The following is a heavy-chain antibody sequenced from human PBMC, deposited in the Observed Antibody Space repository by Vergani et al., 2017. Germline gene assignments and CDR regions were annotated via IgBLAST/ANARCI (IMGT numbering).Heavy chain of an antibody. Sequence: QVQLVESGGGVVQPGRSLRLSCAASGFTFSSYGMHWVRQAPGKGLEWVAVIWYDGSNKYYADSVKGRFTISRDNSKNTLYLQMNSLRAEDTAVYYCARDRCSSTSYYSYYYYYMDVWGKGTTVTVSS. D-gene: IGHD2-2*01. V-gene: IGHV3-33*01. CDR1: GFTFSSYG. CDR2: IWYDGSNK. CDR3: ARDRCSSTSYYSYYYYYMDV. J-gene: IGHJ6*03.